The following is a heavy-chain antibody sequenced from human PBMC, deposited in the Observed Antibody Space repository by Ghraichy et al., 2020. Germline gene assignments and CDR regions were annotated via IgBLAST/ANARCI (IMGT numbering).Heavy chain of an antibody. CDR3: GRYLAPHRTPDV. CDR2: IGRGDDT. CDR1: GFSITNYA. V-gene: IGHV3-23*01. D-gene: IGHD1-1*01. J-gene: IGHJ6*04. Sequence: GGSLRLSCAASGFSITNYAMNWVRQAPGKGLEWVSVIGRGDDTHYADSVTGRFTISRDNSKNTVSLQMNSLRAEDTAVYYCGRYLAPHRTPDVWGKGTTVIVSS.